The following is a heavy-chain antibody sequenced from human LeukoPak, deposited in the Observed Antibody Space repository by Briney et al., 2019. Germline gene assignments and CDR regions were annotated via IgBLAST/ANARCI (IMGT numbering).Heavy chain of an antibody. V-gene: IGHV4-4*07. CDR3: ARDPFCSSTSCYYYYYGMDV. J-gene: IGHJ6*02. CDR2: IYTSGST. Sequence: SETLSLTCTVSGGSISSYYWSWIRQPAGKGLEWIGRIYTSGSTNYNPSLKSRVTMSVDTSKNQFSLKLSSVTAADTAVYYCARDPFCSSTSCYYYYYGMDVWGQGTTVTVSS. D-gene: IGHD2-2*01. CDR1: GGSISSYY.